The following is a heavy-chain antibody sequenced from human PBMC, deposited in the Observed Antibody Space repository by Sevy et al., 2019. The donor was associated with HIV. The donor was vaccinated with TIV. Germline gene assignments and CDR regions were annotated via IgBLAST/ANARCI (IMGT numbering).Heavy chain of an antibody. V-gene: IGHV3-7*01. Sequence: GGSLRLSCAACGFTFSSYWMSSVRQAPGKRLEWVANIKQDGSEKYYVDSVRGRFIISRDNAKNSLYLQMNSLRAEDTAVYYCAREDYSNYGNYYYYYMDVWGKGTTVTVSS. CDR2: IKQDGSEK. D-gene: IGHD4-4*01. CDR3: AREDYSNYGNYYYYYMDV. CDR1: GFTFSSYW. J-gene: IGHJ6*03.